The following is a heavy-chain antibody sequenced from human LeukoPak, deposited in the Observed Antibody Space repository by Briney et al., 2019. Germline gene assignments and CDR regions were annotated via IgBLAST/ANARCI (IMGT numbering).Heavy chain of an antibody. CDR2: IYNSGIT. J-gene: IGHJ4*02. V-gene: IGHV4-61*01. CDR3: ARETPYGSGSYPFDY. CDR1: GGSISSGSYY. Sequence: PSETLSLTCPVSGGSISSGSYYGSWIRQPPGKGLEWIWYIYNSGITNNNPSLKSRFTISVDTSKQQFSLKLSSVTAADTAVYYCARETPYGSGSYPFDYWGQGILVTVSS. D-gene: IGHD3-10*01.